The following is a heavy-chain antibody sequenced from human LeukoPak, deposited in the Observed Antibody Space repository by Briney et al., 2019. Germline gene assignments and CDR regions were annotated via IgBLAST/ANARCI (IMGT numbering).Heavy chain of an antibody. V-gene: IGHV3-23*01. CDR3: AKDGAFDH. D-gene: IGHD4/OR15-4a*01. CDR1: GFTFSSYA. CDR2: ISGSGGST. Sequence: PGGSLRLSCAASGFTFSSYAMSWVRQAPGKGPEWVSGISGSGGSTYYADSVKGRFTISRDNSTNTLYLQMNTLRAEDTAVYYCAKDGAFDHWGQGTLVTVSS. J-gene: IGHJ5*02.